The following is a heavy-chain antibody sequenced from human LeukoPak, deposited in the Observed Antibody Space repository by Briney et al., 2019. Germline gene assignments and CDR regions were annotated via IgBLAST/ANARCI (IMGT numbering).Heavy chain of an antibody. J-gene: IGHJ4*02. CDR3: TRDPDALDY. Sequence: GGSLRLSCAASGFTFSSYSMNWVRQAPGKGLEWVSYITGSSGTKHYADSVRGRFTISRVNARNALFLQMNSLRDEDTAIYYCTRDPDALDYWGQGTLVTVSS. CDR2: ITGSSGTK. V-gene: IGHV3-48*02. CDR1: GFTFSSYS.